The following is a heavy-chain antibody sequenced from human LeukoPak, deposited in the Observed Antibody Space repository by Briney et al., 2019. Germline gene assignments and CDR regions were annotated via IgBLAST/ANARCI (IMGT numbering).Heavy chain of an antibody. CDR1: GGSISSYY. CDR3: ARGLNDSWTGENY. Sequence: SETLPLTCTVSGGSISSYYWSWIRQPPGKGLEWIGYIYYSGSTNYNPSLKSRVTISVDTSKNQFSLKLSSVTAADTAVYYCARGLNDSWTGENYWGQGTLVTVSS. V-gene: IGHV4-59*12. D-gene: IGHD3-3*01. CDR2: IYYSGST. J-gene: IGHJ4*02.